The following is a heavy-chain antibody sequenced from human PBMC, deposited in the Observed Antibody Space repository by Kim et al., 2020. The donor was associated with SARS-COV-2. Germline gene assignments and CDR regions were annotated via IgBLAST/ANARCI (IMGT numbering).Heavy chain of an antibody. CDR2: IYYSGST. J-gene: IGHJ5*02. CDR3: ARVLGYCSGGSCYGSVWFDP. CDR1: GGSISSYY. V-gene: IGHV4-59*13. Sequence: SETLSLTCTVSGGSISSYYWSWIRQPPGKGLEWIGYIYYSGSTNYNPSLKSRVTISVDTSKNQFSLKLSSVTAADTAVYYCARVLGYCSGGSCYGSVWFDPWGQGTLVTVSS. D-gene: IGHD2-15*01.